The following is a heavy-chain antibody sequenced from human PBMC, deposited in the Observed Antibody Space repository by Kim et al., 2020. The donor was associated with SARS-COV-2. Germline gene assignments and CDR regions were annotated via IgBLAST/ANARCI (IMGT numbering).Heavy chain of an antibody. CDR2: ISYDGSNK. V-gene: IGHV3-30*04. D-gene: IGHD2-21*02. Sequence: GGSLRLSCAASGFTFSSYAMHWVRQAPGKGLEWVAVISYDGSNKYYADSVKGRFTISRDNSKNTLYLQMNSLRAEDTAVYYCASGVVVTQFDYWGQGTLVTVSS. CDR1: GFTFSSYA. J-gene: IGHJ4*02. CDR3: ASGVVVTQFDY.